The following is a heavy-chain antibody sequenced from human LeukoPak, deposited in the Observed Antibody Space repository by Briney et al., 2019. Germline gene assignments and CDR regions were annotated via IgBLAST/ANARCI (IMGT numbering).Heavy chain of an antibody. Sequence: GASVKVSCKASGYTSTPYDINWVRQATGQGLEWMGWMNLKSGYTGYAQEFQGRVTITSDTSTSTVYMELGSLRSDDTAVYYCARVAGSIDYWGQGTLVTVSS. V-gene: IGHV1-8*03. CDR3: ARVAGSIDY. CDR1: GYTSTPYD. D-gene: IGHD1-26*01. CDR2: MNLKSGYT. J-gene: IGHJ4*02.